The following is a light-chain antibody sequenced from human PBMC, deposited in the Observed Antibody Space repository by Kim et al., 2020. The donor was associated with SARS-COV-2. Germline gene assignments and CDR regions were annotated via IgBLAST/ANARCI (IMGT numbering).Light chain of an antibody. J-gene: IGLJ2*01. CDR3: QAWDSVSGII. V-gene: IGLV3-1*01. CDR2: EDN. Sequence: VAPGQQPNIPDSGHKLENKFTSWYQQRPGQSPLLVIYEDNKRPSGIPERFSGSNSGNTGTLTISGTQAMDEADYYCQAWDSVSGIIFGGGTQLTVL. CDR1: KLENKF.